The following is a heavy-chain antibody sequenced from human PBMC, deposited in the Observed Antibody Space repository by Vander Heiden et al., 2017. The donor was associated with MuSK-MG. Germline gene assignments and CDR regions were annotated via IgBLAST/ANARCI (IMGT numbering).Heavy chain of an antibody. V-gene: IGHV3-23*01. J-gene: IGHJ3*02. CDR2: IRGSGGST. D-gene: IGHD2-2*01. CDR1: GFTFSSYA. CDR3: AKPLYCSSTSCYAAAFDI. Sequence: EVQLLESGGGLVQPGGSLRLSCAASGFTFSSYAVSWGRQAPGKGLEWVSAIRGSGGSTYYADSVKGRFTISRDNSKNTLYLQMNSLRAEDTAVYYCAKPLYCSSTSCYAAAFDIWGQGTMVTVSS.